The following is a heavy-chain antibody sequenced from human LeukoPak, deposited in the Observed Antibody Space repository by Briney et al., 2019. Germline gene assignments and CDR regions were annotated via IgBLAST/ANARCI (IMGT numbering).Heavy chain of an antibody. Sequence: GGSLRLSCAASGFTFSSYAMHWVRQAPGKGLEWVAVISYDGGNKYYVDSVKGRFTVSRDNSKNTVYLQMNSLRPEDTAVYYCAKVGEKNMVEAFEIWGQGTRVTVSP. V-gene: IGHV3-30*04. D-gene: IGHD2/OR15-2a*01. J-gene: IGHJ3*02. CDR1: GFTFSSYA. CDR2: ISYDGGNK. CDR3: AKVGEKNMVEAFEI.